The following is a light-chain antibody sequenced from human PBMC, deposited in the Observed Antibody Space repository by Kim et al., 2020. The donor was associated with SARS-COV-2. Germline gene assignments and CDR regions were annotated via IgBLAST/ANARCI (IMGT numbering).Light chain of an antibody. CDR3: HQYNNWPRT. CDR2: DTS. V-gene: IGKV3-15*01. Sequence: EIVMTQSPATLSVSPGERATLSCRASQSVGGSLAWYQQKPGQAPRLLIHDTSTRATGVPARFSGSGSGTEYTLTITSLQSEDFAVYYCHQYNNWPRTFGQGTKVDIK. CDR1: QSVGGS. J-gene: IGKJ1*01.